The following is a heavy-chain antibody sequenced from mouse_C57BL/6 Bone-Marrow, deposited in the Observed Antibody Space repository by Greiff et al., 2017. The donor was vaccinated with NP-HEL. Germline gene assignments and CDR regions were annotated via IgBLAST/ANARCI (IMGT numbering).Heavy chain of an antibody. CDR1: GYTFTSYT. Sequence: LQESGAELARPGASVKMSCKASGYTFTSYTMHWVKQRPGQGLEWIGYINPSSGYTKYNQKFKDKATLTADKSSSTAYMQLSSLTSEDSAVYYCARRKAGRGPFDYWGQGTTLTVSS. CDR2: INPSSGYT. V-gene: IGHV1-4*01. J-gene: IGHJ2*01. D-gene: IGHD4-1*01. CDR3: ARRKAGRGPFDY.